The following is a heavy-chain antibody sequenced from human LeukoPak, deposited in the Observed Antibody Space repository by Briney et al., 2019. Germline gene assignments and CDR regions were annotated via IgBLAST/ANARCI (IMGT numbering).Heavy chain of an antibody. Sequence: GGSLRLSCAASGFAFSSYSMNWVRHAPGKGLEWVSSITSISSYIYYADSVKGRLTISRDNTKNSLYLQMNSLRAEDTAVYYCARDANIAVAVTVSFDYWGQGNLVTVSS. CDR2: ITSISSYI. CDR3: ARDANIAVAVTVSFDY. J-gene: IGHJ4*02. V-gene: IGHV3-21*01. D-gene: IGHD6-19*01. CDR1: GFAFSSYS.